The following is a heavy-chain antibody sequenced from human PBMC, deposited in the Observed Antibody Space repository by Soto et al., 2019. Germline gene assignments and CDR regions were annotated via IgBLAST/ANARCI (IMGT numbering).Heavy chain of an antibody. CDR1: GFTFSRYW. CDR2: INGARTIT. D-gene: IGHD3-22*01. J-gene: IGHJ4*02. V-gene: IGHV3-74*01. CDR3: AREASFSSGVTDY. Sequence: EVQLVESGGGSVQPGGSLRLSCSASGFTFSRYWMHWVRQVPGKGLQWVSHINGARTITNYADSVRGRFTISIDNAKRTLYLPMSSLTAYDSAMYHCAREASFSSGVTDYWGQGTLVTVSS.